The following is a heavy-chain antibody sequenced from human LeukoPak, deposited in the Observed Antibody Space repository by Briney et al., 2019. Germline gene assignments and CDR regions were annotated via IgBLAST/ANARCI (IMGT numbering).Heavy chain of an antibody. CDR3: AKASYSSGWAGNFDY. V-gene: IGHV3-23*01. Sequence: GGSLRLSCAASGFTFSSSAMSWVRQAPGKGLEWVSAISNNGGYTYYADSVQGRFTISRDNSKSTLCLQMNSLRAEDTAVYYCAKASYSSGWAGNFDYWGQGTLVTVSS. D-gene: IGHD6-19*01. J-gene: IGHJ4*02. CDR2: ISNNGGYT. CDR1: GFTFSSSA.